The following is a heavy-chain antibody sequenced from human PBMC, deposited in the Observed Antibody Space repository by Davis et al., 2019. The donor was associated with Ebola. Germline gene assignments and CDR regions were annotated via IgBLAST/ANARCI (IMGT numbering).Heavy chain of an antibody. D-gene: IGHD3-9*01. J-gene: IGHJ4*02. CDR2: IKSKTDGGTT. Sequence: GESLKISCAASGFTFSNAWMSWVRQAPGKGLEWVGRIKSKTDGGTTDYAAPVKGRFTISRDDSKNTLYLQMNSLKTEDTAVYYCTTGGRVRYFDWLGAPSPDPDYWGQGTLVTVSS. CDR1: GFTFSNAW. V-gene: IGHV3-15*01. CDR3: TTGGRVRYFDWLGAPSPDPDY.